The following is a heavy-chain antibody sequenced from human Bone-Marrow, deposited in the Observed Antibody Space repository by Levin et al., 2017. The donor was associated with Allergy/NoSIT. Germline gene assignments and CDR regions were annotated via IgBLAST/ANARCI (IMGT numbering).Heavy chain of an antibody. CDR2: ISSRSTSI. J-gene: IGHJ4*02. Sequence: PGGSLRLSCATSGFTLSTYTMNWVRQAPGKGLEWVSSISSRSTSIYYANSLKGRFTISRDNTKNSLYLQMNSLRVEDTAVYYCARGPEIAAAAYGFDLWGQGTPVTVSS. CDR3: ARGPEIAAAAYGFDL. D-gene: IGHD6-13*01. V-gene: IGHV3-21*01. CDR1: GFTLSTYT.